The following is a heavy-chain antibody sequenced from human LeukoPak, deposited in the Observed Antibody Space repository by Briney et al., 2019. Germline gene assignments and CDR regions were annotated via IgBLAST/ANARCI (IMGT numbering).Heavy chain of an antibody. D-gene: IGHD6-13*01. Sequence: GGSLRLSCAASGYTFDDYAMHWVRQAPGKGLEWVSGISWNSGSIGYADSVKGRFTISRDNAKNSLYLQMNSLRAEDTALYYCAKGGIYRGYYYYYMDVWGKGTTVTISS. V-gene: IGHV3-9*01. J-gene: IGHJ6*03. CDR2: ISWNSGSI. CDR1: GYTFDDYA. CDR3: AKGGIYRGYYYYYMDV.